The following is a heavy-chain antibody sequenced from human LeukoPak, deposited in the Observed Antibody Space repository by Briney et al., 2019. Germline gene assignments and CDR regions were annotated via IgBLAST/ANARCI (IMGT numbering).Heavy chain of an antibody. V-gene: IGHV4-4*07. CDR2: IYTSGST. J-gene: IGHJ6*03. D-gene: IGHD1-14*01. Sequence: SETLSLTCTVSGGSISSYYWSWIRQPAGKGLERVGRIYTSGSTNYNPSLKSRVTMSVDTSKNQFSLKLSSVTAADTAVYYCARDRGAYRVYYMDVWGKGTTVTVSS. CDR1: GGSISSYY. CDR3: ARDRGAYRVYYMDV.